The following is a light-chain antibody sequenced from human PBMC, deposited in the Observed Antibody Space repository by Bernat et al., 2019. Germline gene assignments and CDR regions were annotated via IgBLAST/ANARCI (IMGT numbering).Light chain of an antibody. J-gene: IGLJ3*02. Sequence: SYDLTQPPSVSVSPGQTARITCSGDALPKQYAYWYQQKPGQAPVLVIYKDSERHPGIPERFSCSSSGTTVTLTISGVQAEDESDYYCQSADSSGTHRVFGGGTKLTVL. CDR2: KDS. CDR3: QSADSSGTHRV. CDR1: ALPKQY. V-gene: IGLV3-25*03.